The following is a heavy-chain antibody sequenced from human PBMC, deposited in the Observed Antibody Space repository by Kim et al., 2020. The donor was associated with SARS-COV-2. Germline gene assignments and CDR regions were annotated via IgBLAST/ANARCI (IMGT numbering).Heavy chain of an antibody. CDR1: GGSVSSGSYY. V-gene: IGHV4-61*01. Sequence: SETLSLTCTVSGGSVSSGSYYWSWIRQPPGKGLEWIGYIYYSGSTNYNPTLKSRLPISPDTTKNQFSLKLSSVTAADTAVYYCARDRVLRFLEWSAAHYGMDAWGAGATGT. J-gene: IGHJ6*02. D-gene: IGHD3-3*01. CDR3: ARDRVLRFLEWSAAHYGMDA. CDR2: IYYSGST.